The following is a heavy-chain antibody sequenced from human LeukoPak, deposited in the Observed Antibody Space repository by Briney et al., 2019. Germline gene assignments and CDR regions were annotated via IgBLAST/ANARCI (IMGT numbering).Heavy chain of an antibody. CDR3: ARVYYGPDLRGGWFDS. CDR1: GYTFTGYY. D-gene: IGHD1-26*01. V-gene: IGHV1-18*04. Sequence: ASVKVSCKASGYTFTGYYMHWVRQAPGQGLEWMGWISGHNGNTAFAQNLQGRLTMTTDTSTATAYMELRSLRSDDTAVYYCARVYYGPDLRGGWFDSWGQGTLVTVSS. CDR2: ISGHNGNT. J-gene: IGHJ5*01.